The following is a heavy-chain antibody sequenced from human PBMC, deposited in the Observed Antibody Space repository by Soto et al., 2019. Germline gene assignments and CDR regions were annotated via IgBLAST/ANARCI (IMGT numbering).Heavy chain of an antibody. Sequence: GESLKISCKGSGYSFAGYWITWVRQKPGKGLEWMGRIDPSDSQTYYSPSFRGHVTISVTKSITTVFLQWSSLRASDTAMYYCATKIYASDRGPNFQYYFESWGQGTPVTVFS. CDR1: GYSFAGYW. CDR3: ATKIYASDRGPNFQYYFES. J-gene: IGHJ4*02. V-gene: IGHV5-10-1*01. CDR2: IDPSDSQT. D-gene: IGHD2-2*01.